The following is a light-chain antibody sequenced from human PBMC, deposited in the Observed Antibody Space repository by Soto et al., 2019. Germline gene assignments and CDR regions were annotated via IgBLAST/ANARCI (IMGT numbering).Light chain of an antibody. CDR3: QQAYGYPVT. CDR2: AAS. V-gene: IGKV1-12*01. Sequence: DIHMTQPPSTVSASVGDRVTITFRASQNIISWLAWYQQQPGRAPKLLIYAASILQSGVPSRFSGSGSGTDFTLTINSHHLEDFATYYCQQAYGYPVTFGQGTRLDI. J-gene: IGKJ5*01. CDR1: QNIISW.